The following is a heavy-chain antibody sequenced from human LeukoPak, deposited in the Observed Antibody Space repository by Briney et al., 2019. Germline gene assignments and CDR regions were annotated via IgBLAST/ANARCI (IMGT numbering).Heavy chain of an antibody. CDR1: GGTFSSYA. Sequence: ASVKLSCKASGGTFSSYAISWVRQPPGQGLEWMGRIIPIFGTANYAQKFQGRVTITTDESTNTAYMELSSLRSEDTAVYYCARDQVESNWFDPWGQGTLVTVSS. J-gene: IGHJ5*02. V-gene: IGHV1-69*05. D-gene: IGHD1-1*01. CDR2: IIPIFGTA. CDR3: ARDQVESNWFDP.